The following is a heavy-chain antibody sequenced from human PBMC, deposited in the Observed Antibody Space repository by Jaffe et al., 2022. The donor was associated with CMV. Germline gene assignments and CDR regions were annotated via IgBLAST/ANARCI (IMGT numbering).Heavy chain of an antibody. CDR3: ARRKNYYGSGSYYNRNYYYMDV. CDR2: ISAYNGNT. J-gene: IGHJ6*03. D-gene: IGHD3-10*01. CDR1: GYTFTSYG. V-gene: IGHV1-18*04. Sequence: QVQLVQSGAEVKKPGASVKVSCKASGYTFTSYGISWVRQAPGQGLEWMGWISAYNGNTNYAQKLQGRVTMTTDTSTSTAYMELRSLRSDDTAVYYCARRKNYYGSGSYYNRNYYYMDVWGKGTTVTVSS.